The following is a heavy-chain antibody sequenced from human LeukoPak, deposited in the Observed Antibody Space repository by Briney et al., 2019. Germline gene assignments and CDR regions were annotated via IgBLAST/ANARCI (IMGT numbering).Heavy chain of an antibody. CDR3: ARDDHMTTVTTPSSTLGY. D-gene: IGHD4-17*01. CDR1: GYTFTSSY. Sequence: ASVKVSCKASGYTFTSSYMHWVRQAPGQGLEWMGIINPSGGSTSYAQKFQGRVTMTRDTSPSTVYMELSSLRSEDTAVYYCARDDHMTTVTTPSSTLGYWGQGTLVTVSS. J-gene: IGHJ4*02. V-gene: IGHV1-46*01. CDR2: INPSGGST.